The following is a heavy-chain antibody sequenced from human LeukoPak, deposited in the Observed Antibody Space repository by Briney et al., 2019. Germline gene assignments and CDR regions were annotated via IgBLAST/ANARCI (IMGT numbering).Heavy chain of an antibody. CDR3: ARDSETYYDFWSETYYGMDV. CDR1: GFTFSSYA. CDR2: ISGGGGTT. Sequence: GGSLRLSCAASGFTFSSYAMSWVRQAPGKGLEWVSSISGGGGTTSYADSVKGRFTISRDNSKNTLYLQMNSLRAEDTAVYYCARDSETYYDFWSETYYGMDVWGQGTTVTVSS. V-gene: IGHV3-23*01. D-gene: IGHD3-3*01. J-gene: IGHJ6*02.